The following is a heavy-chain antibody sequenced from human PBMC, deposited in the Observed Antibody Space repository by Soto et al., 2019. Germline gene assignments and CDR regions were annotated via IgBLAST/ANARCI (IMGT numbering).Heavy chain of an antibody. CDR3: AKDANWGFLDAFDI. D-gene: IGHD7-27*01. CDR1: GFTFSSYG. J-gene: IGHJ3*02. V-gene: IGHV3-30*18. Sequence: GGSLRLSCAASGFTFSSYGMNWVRQAPGKGLEWVAVISYDGSNKYYADSVKGRFTISRDNSKNTLYLQMNSLRAEDTAVYYCAKDANWGFLDAFDIWGQGTMVTVSS. CDR2: ISYDGSNK.